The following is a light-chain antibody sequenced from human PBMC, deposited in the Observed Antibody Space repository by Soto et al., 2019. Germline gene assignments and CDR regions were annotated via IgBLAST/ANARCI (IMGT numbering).Light chain of an antibody. Sequence: EIVMTQSPATLSVSPVERATLSCRSSQSVSSNLAWYQQKPGQAPSLLIYGASTRATGIPARFSGSGSGTEFTLTISRLEPEDFAVYYCQQRSNWPPTWTFGQGTKVDIK. CDR1: QSVSSN. CDR3: QQRSNWPPTWT. V-gene: IGKV3-15*01. J-gene: IGKJ1*01. CDR2: GAS.